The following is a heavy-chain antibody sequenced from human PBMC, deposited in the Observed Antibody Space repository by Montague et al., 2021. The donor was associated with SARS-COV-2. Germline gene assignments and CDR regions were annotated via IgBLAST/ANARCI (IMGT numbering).Heavy chain of an antibody. CDR3: ARQVGTMIVVVIIKLRYYFDY. J-gene: IGHJ4*02. CDR1: GGSISSSSYY. Sequence: SETRSLTCTVSGGSISSSSYYWGWIRQPPGKGLEWIGSIYYSGGTYYNPSLKSRVTISVDTSKNQFSLKLSSVTAADTAVYYCARQVGTMIVVVIIKLRYYFDYWGQGTLVTVSS. CDR2: IYYSGGT. D-gene: IGHD3-22*01. V-gene: IGHV4-39*01.